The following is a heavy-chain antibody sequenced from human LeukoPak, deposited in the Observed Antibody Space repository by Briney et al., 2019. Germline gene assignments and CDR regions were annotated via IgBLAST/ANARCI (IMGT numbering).Heavy chain of an antibody. Sequence: PGGPLRLSCAASGFTFSTYNMNWVRQAPGKGLEWVSSISSSSGYIYYADSLRGRFTISRHNAKNSLFLQMNSLRADDTAVYYCARDYGSSHYFDYWGQGTLVTVSS. J-gene: IGHJ4*02. D-gene: IGHD6-13*01. CDR1: GFTFSTYN. V-gene: IGHV3-21*01. CDR2: ISSSSGYI. CDR3: ARDYGSSHYFDY.